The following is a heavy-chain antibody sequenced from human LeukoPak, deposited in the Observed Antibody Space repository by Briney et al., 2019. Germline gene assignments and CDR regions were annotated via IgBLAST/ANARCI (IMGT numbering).Heavy chain of an antibody. CDR2: ISSSGSTI. CDR3: ARDTADFWSATLYYYYMDV. V-gene: IGHV3-48*03. D-gene: IGHD3-3*01. Sequence: GGSLRLSCAASGFTFSSYEMNWVRQAPGKGLEWVSYISSSGSTIYYADSVKGRFTISRDNAKNSLYLQMNSLRAEDTAVYYCARDTADFWSATLYYYYMDVWGKGTTVTVSS. CDR1: GFTFSSYE. J-gene: IGHJ6*03.